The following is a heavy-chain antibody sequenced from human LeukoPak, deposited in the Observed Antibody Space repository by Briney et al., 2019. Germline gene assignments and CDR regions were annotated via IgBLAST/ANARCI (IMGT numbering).Heavy chain of an antibody. CDR1: GGSISSSSYY. D-gene: IGHD4-17*01. CDR3: ARGVFDYGDLYYFDY. Sequence: SETLSLTCTVSGGSISSSSYYWGWIRQPPGKGLEWIGSIYYSGSTYCNPSLKSRVTISVDTSKNQFSLKLSSVTAADTAVYYCARGVFDYGDLYYFDYWGQGTLVTVSS. V-gene: IGHV4-39*07. J-gene: IGHJ4*02. CDR2: IYYSGST.